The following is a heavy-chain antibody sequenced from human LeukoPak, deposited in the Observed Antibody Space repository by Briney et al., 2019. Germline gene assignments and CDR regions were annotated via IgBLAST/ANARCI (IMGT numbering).Heavy chain of an antibody. D-gene: IGHD6-13*01. V-gene: IGHV6-1*01. CDR3: ARESSSWYGYFHH. Sequence: SQTLSLTCVISGDSVSSNSAAWNWIRQSPSRGLEWLGRTYYRSKWYNDYALSVKSRININPDTSKNQFSLQLNYVTPEDTAVYCARESSSWYGYFHHWGQGTLVTVSS. J-gene: IGHJ1*01. CDR2: TYYRSKWYN. CDR1: GDSVSSNSAA.